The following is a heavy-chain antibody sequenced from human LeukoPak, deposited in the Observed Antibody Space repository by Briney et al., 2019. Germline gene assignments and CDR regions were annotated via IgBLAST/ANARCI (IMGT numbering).Heavy chain of an antibody. D-gene: IGHD6-13*01. CDR1: GYTFTSYG. CDR3: AKQFGYSRSWYRPYYFDY. Sequence: ASVKVSCKASGYTFTSYGISWVRQAPGHGLEWVGWISAYNGNTNYAQKLQGRVTMTTDTSTSTAYMELRSLRSDDTAVYYCAKQFGYSRSWYRPYYFDYWGQGTLVTVSS. J-gene: IGHJ4*02. V-gene: IGHV1-18*01. CDR2: ISAYNGNT.